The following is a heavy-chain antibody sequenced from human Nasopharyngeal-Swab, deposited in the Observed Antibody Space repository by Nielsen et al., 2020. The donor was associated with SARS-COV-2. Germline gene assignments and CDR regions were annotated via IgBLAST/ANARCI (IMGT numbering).Heavy chain of an antibody. J-gene: IGHJ4*02. CDR3: ARVSYYDILTGYYKGFFDY. D-gene: IGHD3-9*01. V-gene: IGHV3-33*05. Sequence: WIRQPPGKGLEWVAVISYDGSNKYYADSVKGRFTISRDNAKNSLYLQMNSLRVEDTAVYYCARVSYYDILTGYYKGFFDYWGQGTLVTVSS. CDR2: ISYDGSNK.